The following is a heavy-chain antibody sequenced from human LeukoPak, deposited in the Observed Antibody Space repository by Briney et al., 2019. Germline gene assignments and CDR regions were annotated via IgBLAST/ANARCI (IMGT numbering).Heavy chain of an antibody. Sequence: SQTLSLTCAISGDSVSSNSAAWHWIRQSPSRGLEWLGRTYYRSKWYNDYAVSVKSRITINPDTSKNQFSLQLHSVTPEDTAVYYCARVGYCSGGTCYVGYFDYWGQGTLVTVSS. CDR3: ARVGYCSGGTCYVGYFDY. CDR2: TYYRSKWYN. V-gene: IGHV6-1*01. D-gene: IGHD2-15*01. CDR1: GDSVSSNSAA. J-gene: IGHJ4*02.